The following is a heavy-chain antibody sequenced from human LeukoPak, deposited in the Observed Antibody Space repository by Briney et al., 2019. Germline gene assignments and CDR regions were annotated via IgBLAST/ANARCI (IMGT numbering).Heavy chain of an antibody. Sequence: GGSLRLSCLASGYTFSSYSINWIRQAPGKGLEWVSSISVRSNYIYYADSVRGRFRISREDARDSLYLQMNSLGAEDTAVYYCVRLRRNSDTSGFYYYYDFWGQGTLVTVSS. D-gene: IGHD3-22*01. J-gene: IGHJ4*02. CDR2: ISVRSNYI. CDR3: VRLRRNSDTSGFYYYYDF. V-gene: IGHV3-21*01. CDR1: GYTFSSYS.